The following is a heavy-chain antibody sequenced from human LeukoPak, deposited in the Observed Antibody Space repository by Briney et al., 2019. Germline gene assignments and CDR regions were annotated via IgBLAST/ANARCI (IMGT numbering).Heavy chain of an antibody. J-gene: IGHJ4*02. CDR2: ISPSGITT. Sequence: GGSLRLSCAASGFTFSDHYMTWIRQAPGKGLEWVSYISPSGITTYYTDSVKGRFTISRDNAKNSLSLQINSLRVEDTAVYYCARAYTGSFSGTLEYWGRGTLVTASS. CDR1: GFTFSDHY. CDR3: ARAYTGSFSGTLEY. V-gene: IGHV3-11*04. D-gene: IGHD1-26*01.